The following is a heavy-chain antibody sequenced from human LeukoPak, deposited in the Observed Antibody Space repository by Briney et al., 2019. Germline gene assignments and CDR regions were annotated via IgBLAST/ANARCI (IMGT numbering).Heavy chain of an antibody. D-gene: IGHD1-26*01. CDR1: GFTFSSYG. CDR3: AKGPRYVVGATTSY. Sequence: GRSLRLSCADSGFTFSSYGMHWVRQAPGKGLEWVAVISYDGSNKYYVDSVKGRFTISRDNSKNTLYLQMNSLRAEDTAVYYCAKGPRYVVGATTSYWGEGTLLTVSS. J-gene: IGHJ4*02. CDR2: ISYDGSNK. V-gene: IGHV3-30*18.